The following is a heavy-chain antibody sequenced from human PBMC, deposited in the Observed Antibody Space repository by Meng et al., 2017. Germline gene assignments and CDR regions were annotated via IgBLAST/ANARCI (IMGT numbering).Heavy chain of an antibody. Sequence: LSCTVSGGSISSSSYYWGWIRQPPGKGLEWIGSIYYSGSTYYNPSLKSRVTISVDTSKNQFSLKLSSVTAADTAVYYCAREEPSAGGGSPSFDYWGQGTLVTVSS. CDR1: GGSISSSSYY. CDR3: AREEPSAGGGSPSFDY. J-gene: IGHJ4*02. CDR2: IYYSGST. D-gene: IGHD2-15*01. V-gene: IGHV4-39*07.